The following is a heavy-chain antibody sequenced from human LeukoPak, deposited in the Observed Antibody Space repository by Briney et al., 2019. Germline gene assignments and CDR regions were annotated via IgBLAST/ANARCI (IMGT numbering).Heavy chain of an antibody. CDR1: GFTFSSYA. CDR2: ISYDGSNK. CDR3: ARDYSSGWSLRY. V-gene: IGHV3-30*04. D-gene: IGHD6-19*01. J-gene: IGHJ4*02. Sequence: PGGSLRLSCAASGFTFSSYAVHWVRQAPGKGLEWVAVISYDGSNKYYADSVKGRFTISRDNSKNTLYLQMNSLRAEDTAVYYCARDYSSGWSLRYWGQGTLVTVSS.